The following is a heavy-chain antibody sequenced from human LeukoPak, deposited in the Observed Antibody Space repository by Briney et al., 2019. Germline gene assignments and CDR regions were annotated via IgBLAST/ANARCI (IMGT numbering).Heavy chain of an antibody. CDR2: IHHTRGT. Sequence: PSETLSLTCAVSADSINSPNYYWGWVRQPPGKGLEWIGTIHHTRGTYYNPSLNSRVTISMETSKNVFSLELRSVTATDTAMYFCARRANTVFGLAGMFGDAFDVWGQGTMVTVSS. J-gene: IGHJ3*01. CDR3: ARRANTVFGLAGMFGDAFDV. D-gene: IGHD3/OR15-3a*01. V-gene: IGHV4-39*02. CDR1: ADSINSPNYY.